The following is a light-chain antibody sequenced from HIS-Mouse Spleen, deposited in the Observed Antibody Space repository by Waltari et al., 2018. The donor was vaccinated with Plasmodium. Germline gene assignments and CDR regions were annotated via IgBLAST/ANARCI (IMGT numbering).Light chain of an antibody. CDR1: QSVSSN. Sequence: EIVMTQPPAPLSVSPGERATLPCRARQSVSSNLAWYQQKPGQAPRLLIYGASTRATGIPARFSGSGSGTEFTLTISSLQSEDFAVYYCQQYNNWSFTFGPGTKVDIK. CDR2: GAS. CDR3: QQYNNWSFT. J-gene: IGKJ3*01. V-gene: IGKV3-15*01.